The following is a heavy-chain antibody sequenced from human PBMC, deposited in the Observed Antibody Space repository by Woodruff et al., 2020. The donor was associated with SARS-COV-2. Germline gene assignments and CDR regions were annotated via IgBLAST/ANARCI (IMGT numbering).Heavy chain of an antibody. Sequence: AQKFQGRVTMTEDTSTDTAYMELSSLRSEDTAVYYCATAAAAGRVNWFDPWGQGTLVTVS. V-gene: IGHV1-24*01. J-gene: IGHJ5*02. CDR3: ATAAAAGRVNWFDP. D-gene: IGHD6-13*01.